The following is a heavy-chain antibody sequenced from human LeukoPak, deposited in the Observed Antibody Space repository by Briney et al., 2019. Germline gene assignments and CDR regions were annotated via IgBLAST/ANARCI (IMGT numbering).Heavy chain of an antibody. CDR1: GYSFTSYG. J-gene: IGHJ4*02. D-gene: IGHD3-22*01. CDR3: AKGRYSSGYLWSLDY. V-gene: IGHV3-23*01. Sequence: GESLKISCKGSGYSFTSYGMSWVRQAPGKGLEWVSAISGSGGSTYYADSVKGRFTISRDNSKNTLYLQMNSLRAEDTAVYYCAKGRYSSGYLWSLDYWGQGTLVTVSS. CDR2: ISGSGGST.